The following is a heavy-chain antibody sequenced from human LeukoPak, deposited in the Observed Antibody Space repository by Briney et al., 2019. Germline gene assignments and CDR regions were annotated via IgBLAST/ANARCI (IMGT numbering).Heavy chain of an antibody. Sequence: SETLSLTCTVSGGSISSYYWSWIRQPPGKGLEWIGYIYYSGSTNYNPSLKSRVTISVDTSKNQFSLKLSSVTAADTAVYYCARGGYDILTGYYGRHAFDIWGQGTMVTVSS. J-gene: IGHJ3*02. CDR2: IYYSGST. V-gene: IGHV4-59*12. D-gene: IGHD3-9*01. CDR1: GGSISSYY. CDR3: ARGGYDILTGYYGRHAFDI.